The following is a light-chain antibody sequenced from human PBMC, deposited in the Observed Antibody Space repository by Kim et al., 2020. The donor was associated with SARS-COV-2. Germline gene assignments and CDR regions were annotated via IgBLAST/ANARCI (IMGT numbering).Light chain of an antibody. CDR3: QVWDSSTAWV. CDR1: RIGNKI. CDR2: RDS. J-gene: IGLJ3*02. V-gene: IGLV3-9*01. Sequence: AVRQPARFTWGGNRIGNKIVRWYQRKPGQAPVLVIYRDSNRPSGIPERFSGSNSGNTATLTISRAQAGDEADYYCQVWDSSTAWVFGGGTKLTVL.